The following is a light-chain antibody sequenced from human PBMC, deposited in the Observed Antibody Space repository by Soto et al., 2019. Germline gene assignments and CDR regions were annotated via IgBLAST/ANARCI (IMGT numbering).Light chain of an antibody. CDR2: IND. J-gene: IGLJ1*01. CDR3: ASWDDRLKGYG. V-gene: IGLV1-44*01. CDR1: RSNIGSNS. Sequence: QSVLTQPPSVSGTPGQRVIISCSGSRSNIGSNSVNWYQQLPGTAPKLLIYINDQRPSGVPDRFSGSTSGTSVSLAISGLQSEDEADYYCASWDDRLKGYGFGTGTKVTV.